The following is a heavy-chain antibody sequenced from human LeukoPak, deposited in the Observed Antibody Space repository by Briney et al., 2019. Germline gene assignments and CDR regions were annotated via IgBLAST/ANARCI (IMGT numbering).Heavy chain of an antibody. CDR1: GFTFSSYS. CDR2: ISSSSSYI. Sequence: GVSLRLSCAASGFTFSSYSMNWVRQAPGKGLEWVSSISSSSSYIYYADSVKGRFTISRDNAKNSLYLQMNSLRAEDTAVYYCARGAGANWFDPWGQGTMVTVSS. D-gene: IGHD3-10*01. V-gene: IGHV3-21*01. CDR3: ARGAGANWFDP. J-gene: IGHJ3*01.